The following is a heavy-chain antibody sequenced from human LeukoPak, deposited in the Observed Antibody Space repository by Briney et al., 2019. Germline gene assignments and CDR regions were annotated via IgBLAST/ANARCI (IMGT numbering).Heavy chain of an antibody. CDR1: GFTFDDYA. D-gene: IGHD6-19*01. Sequence: PGRSLRLSCAASGFTFDDYAMHWVRQAPGKGLEWVSGISWNSGSIGYADSVKGRFTISRDNAKNTLYLQMNSLRAEDTAVYYCAGLVAVAGNNLEFDYWGQGTLVTVSS. CDR3: AGLVAVAGNNLEFDY. J-gene: IGHJ4*02. V-gene: IGHV3-9*01. CDR2: ISWNSGSI.